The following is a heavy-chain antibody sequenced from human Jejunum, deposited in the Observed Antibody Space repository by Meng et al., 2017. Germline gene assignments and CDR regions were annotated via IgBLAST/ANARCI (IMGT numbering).Heavy chain of an antibody. CDR1: GGTFSSFA. Sequence: SVKVSCKVSGGTFSSFAFNWVRQAPGQGLEWMGGIIPIFGTPNYAQNFQGRVTITTDESTGTAYMELSSLRSEDTAVYYCARVGYYDSNAYWTWFDPWGQGTLVTGSS. D-gene: IGHD3-22*01. CDR2: IIPIFGTP. V-gene: IGHV1-69*05. J-gene: IGHJ5*02. CDR3: ARVGYYDSNAYWTWFDP.